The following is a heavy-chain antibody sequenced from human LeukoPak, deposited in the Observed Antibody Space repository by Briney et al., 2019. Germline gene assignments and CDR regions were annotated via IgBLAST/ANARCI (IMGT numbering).Heavy chain of an antibody. Sequence: PGGSLRLSCAASGFTFSSYGMSWVRQAPGKGLEWVSGISASGGSTYYADSEKGRFTISRDNSKNTLYLQVNSLRAEDTGVYCCAKVEGGGYYYPVKVWGQGTLVTVSS. J-gene: IGHJ4*02. D-gene: IGHD3-22*01. V-gene: IGHV3-23*01. CDR1: GFTFSSYG. CDR3: AKVEGGGYYYPVKV. CDR2: ISASGGST.